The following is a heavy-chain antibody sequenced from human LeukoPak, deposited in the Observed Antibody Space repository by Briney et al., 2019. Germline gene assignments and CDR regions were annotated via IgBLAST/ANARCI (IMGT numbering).Heavy chain of an antibody. CDR1: GFTFSSYS. CDR3: AREFWSGYYTVKQAGKWFDP. Sequence: QAGGSLRLSCAASGFTFSSYSMNWVRQAPGKGLEWVSYISSSSSTIYYADSVKGRFTISRDNAKNSLYLQMNSLRAEDTAAYYCAREFWSGYYTVKQAGKWFDPWGQGTLVTVSS. CDR2: ISSSSSTI. J-gene: IGHJ5*02. D-gene: IGHD3-3*01. V-gene: IGHV3-48*01.